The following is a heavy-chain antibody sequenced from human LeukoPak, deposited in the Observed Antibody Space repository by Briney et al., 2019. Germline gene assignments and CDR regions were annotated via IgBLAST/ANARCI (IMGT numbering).Heavy chain of an antibody. Sequence: SGTLSLTCAVYGGSFSGYYWSWIRQPPGKGLEWIGEINHSGSTNYNPSLKSRVTISVDTSRNQFSLKLSSVTAADTAVYYCARELYYYDSSGYYKRRGVDYWGQGTLVTVSS. CDR2: INHSGST. J-gene: IGHJ4*02. CDR1: GGSFSGYY. V-gene: IGHV4-34*01. CDR3: ARELYYYDSSGYYKRRGVDY. D-gene: IGHD3-22*01.